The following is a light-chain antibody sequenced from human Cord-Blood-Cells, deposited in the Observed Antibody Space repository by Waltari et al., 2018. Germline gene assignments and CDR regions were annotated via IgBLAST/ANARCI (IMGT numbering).Light chain of an antibody. CDR1: QSISSY. CDR3: QQSYSTPPLS. V-gene: IGKV1-39*01. Sequence: DIQMSQSPSSLSAPVGDRITITFRASQSISSYLSWYQQNTGKAPKLLIYAASSLQSGVPSRFSGSGSGTDFTLTISRLQPEDFATYYFQQSYSTPPLSFGQGTKLEIK. CDR2: AAS. J-gene: IGKJ2*03.